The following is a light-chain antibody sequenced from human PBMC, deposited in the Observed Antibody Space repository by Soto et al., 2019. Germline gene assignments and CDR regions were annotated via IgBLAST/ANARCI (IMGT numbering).Light chain of an antibody. Sequence: EIVLTQSPGALSLSPGEGATLSCRASQRISNNWLAWYQQKPGQAPRLLIYGAFNRAAGIPDRFSGSGSGTDFTLTISGLEADDFAVYYCLQYGTTPRSFGQGTMVEVK. CDR2: GAF. CDR3: LQYGTTPRS. J-gene: IGKJ2*03. CDR1: QRISNNW. V-gene: IGKV3-20*01.